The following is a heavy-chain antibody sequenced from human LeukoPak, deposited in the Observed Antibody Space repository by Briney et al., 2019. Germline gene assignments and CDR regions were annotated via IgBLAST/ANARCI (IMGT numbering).Heavy chain of an antibody. CDR1: GGSISSYY. V-gene: IGHV4-59*01. J-gene: IGHJ4*02. D-gene: IGHD3-10*01. Sequence: SETLSLTCTVSGGSISSYYWSWIRQPPGKGLEWIGYIYYSGSTNYNPSFKSRVTISVDTSKNQFSLKLSSVTAADTAVYYCAREGFGLYWGQGTLVTVSS. CDR3: AREGFGLY. CDR2: IYYSGST.